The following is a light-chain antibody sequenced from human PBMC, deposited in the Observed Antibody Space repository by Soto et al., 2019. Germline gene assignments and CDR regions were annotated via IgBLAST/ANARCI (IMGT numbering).Light chain of an antibody. Sequence: IVLTQSPGPLSWSPGAPAALSCRASQTGSGNYLSWYQQKPGQAPRLLIYATSTSAPGIPDRISGSGSATDFTLNINRLEPEDSAVYFCQHFGYPQWTFGRGTKVDI. CDR3: QHFGYPQWT. CDR1: QTGSGNY. J-gene: IGKJ1*01. V-gene: IGKV3-20*01. CDR2: ATS.